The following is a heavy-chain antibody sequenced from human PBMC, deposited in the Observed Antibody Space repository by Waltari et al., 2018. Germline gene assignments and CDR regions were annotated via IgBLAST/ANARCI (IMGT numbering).Heavy chain of an antibody. V-gene: IGHV1-69*05. Sequence: QVQLVQSGAEVKKPGSSVKVSCKAAGGAVSTYAITWVRQAPGQWLEWMGGIIPMFETANYAQKFQERVTITTDGSRTTAYMELSSLTSEDTAVYYCARGGLYGQQLLESAFEIWGQGTKVTVAS. CDR1: GGAVSTYA. CDR2: IIPMFETA. D-gene: IGHD6-13*01. J-gene: IGHJ3*02. CDR3: ARGGLYGQQLLESAFEI.